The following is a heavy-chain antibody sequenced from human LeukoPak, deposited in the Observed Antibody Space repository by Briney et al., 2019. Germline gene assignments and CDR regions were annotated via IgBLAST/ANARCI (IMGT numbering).Heavy chain of an antibody. V-gene: IGHV4-59*08. D-gene: IGHD6-19*01. J-gene: IGHJ6*03. CDR3: ARHIAKGGGWYDTTYYYYYMDV. Sequence: PSETLSLTCTFTVGAISSYHWSWIRQPPAKGLEGIGYIYYSGSTNYNPSLKSRVTISVDTSKNQFSLKLSSVTAADTAVYYCARHIAKGGGWYDTTYYYYYMDVWGKGTTVTVSS. CDR1: VGAISSYH. CDR2: IYYSGST.